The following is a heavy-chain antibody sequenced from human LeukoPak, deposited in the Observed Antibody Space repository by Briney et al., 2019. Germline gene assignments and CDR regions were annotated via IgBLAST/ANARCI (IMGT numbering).Heavy chain of an antibody. V-gene: IGHV1-46*01. CDR1: GYTFTSNY. Sequence: ASVKVSCKAFGYTFTSNYMHWVRQAPGQGPEWMGVISPSGGSTTYAQKFQGRVTLTRDMSTSTDYLELSSLRSEDTAVYYCARVTTWFGEDYYFDYWGQGTLVTVSS. J-gene: IGHJ4*02. CDR2: ISPSGGST. CDR3: ARVTTWFGEDYYFDY. D-gene: IGHD3-10*01.